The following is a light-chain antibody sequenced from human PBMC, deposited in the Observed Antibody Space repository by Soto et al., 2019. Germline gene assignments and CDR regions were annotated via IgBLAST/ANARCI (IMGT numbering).Light chain of an antibody. J-gene: IGKJ1*01. CDR1: QNVDKF. V-gene: IGKV3-11*01. Sequence: EIELTQSPASLSLYPGETATLSCRASQNVDKFLAWYQQRPGQPPRLLIFDSSNRATGVPVRFSGSGSGTDFTLTISSLEPEDFAVYYCQQRSNWPRTFGQGTKVDI. CDR2: DSS. CDR3: QQRSNWPRT.